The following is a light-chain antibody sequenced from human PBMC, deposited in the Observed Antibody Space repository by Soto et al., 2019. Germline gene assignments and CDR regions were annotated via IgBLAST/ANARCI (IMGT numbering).Light chain of an antibody. CDR3: QSYDSSLSGYV. Sequence: QSVLTQPPSASGTPGQRVTISCSGSSSNIGSNYVYWYQHLPGTAPKLLIYGNSNRPSGVPDRFSGSKSGTSASLAITGLQAEDEADYYCQSYDSSLSGYVFGTGTKVTVL. V-gene: IGLV1-40*01. CDR1: SSNIGSNY. J-gene: IGLJ1*01. CDR2: GNS.